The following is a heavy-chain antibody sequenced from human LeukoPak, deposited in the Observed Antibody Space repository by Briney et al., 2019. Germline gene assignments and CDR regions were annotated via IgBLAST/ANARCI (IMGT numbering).Heavy chain of an antibody. CDR2: VDPEDGET. D-gene: IGHD6-19*01. Sequence: ASMKISCKVSGYTFTDYYMHWVQQAPGKGLEWMGLVDPEDGETIYAEKFQGRVTITADTSTDTAYMELSSLRSEDTAVYYCARRRAVAGVNWFDPWGQGTLVTVSS. CDR3: ARRRAVAGVNWFDP. CDR1: GYTFTDYY. V-gene: IGHV1-69-2*01. J-gene: IGHJ5*02.